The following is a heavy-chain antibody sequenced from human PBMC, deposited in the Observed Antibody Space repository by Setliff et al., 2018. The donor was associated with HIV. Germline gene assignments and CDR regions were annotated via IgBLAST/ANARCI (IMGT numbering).Heavy chain of an antibody. Sequence: GGSLRLSCAASRFDFNNYWMCWVRQAPGKGLEWVANIGQDGGEKNYGDSVKGRFTISRDNAKNSLDLEMHSLTDEDTAVYYCVRDPGGIFDAFDVWGQGTMVTVSS. V-gene: IGHV3-7*01. CDR3: VRDPGGIFDAFDV. CDR1: RFDFNNYW. D-gene: IGHD3-3*01. J-gene: IGHJ3*01. CDR2: IGQDGGEK.